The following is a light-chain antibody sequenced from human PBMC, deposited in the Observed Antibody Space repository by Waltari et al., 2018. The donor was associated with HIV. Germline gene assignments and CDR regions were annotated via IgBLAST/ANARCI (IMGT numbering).Light chain of an antibody. CDR3: QQRSSWPIT. CDR2: GAS. V-gene: IGKV3-11*01. J-gene: IGKJ5*01. CDR1: QRISTY. Sequence: EIVLTQSPATLSLSPGDRATLSCRASQRISTYLAWYQQKPGQAPRLLIYGASSRATGIPARFSGSGSGTDFTLTISSLEPGDFGVFYCQQRSSWPITFGQGTRLEIK.